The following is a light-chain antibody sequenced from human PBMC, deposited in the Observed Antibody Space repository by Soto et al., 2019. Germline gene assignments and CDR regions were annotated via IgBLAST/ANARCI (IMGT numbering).Light chain of an antibody. J-gene: IGKJ5*01. CDR1: QVISNN. Sequence: DIQLTQSPSFLSASVGDRVTITCRASQVISNNLGWYQQKPGKAPKLLIYAASTLQSGVPSRFSGSGSGTEFTLTISSLQPEDFATFYCQQVKSYPITFGQGTRLEIK. V-gene: IGKV1-9*01. CDR3: QQVKSYPIT. CDR2: AAS.